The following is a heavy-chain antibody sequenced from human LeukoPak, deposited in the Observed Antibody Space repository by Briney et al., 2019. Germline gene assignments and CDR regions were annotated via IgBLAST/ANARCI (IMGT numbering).Heavy chain of an antibody. CDR2: INTNSGNL. Sequence: ASVKVSCKASGYTFTRYALNWVRQAPGQGLEWMGWINTNSGNLTYAQGFTGRFVLSLDTSVSTAYLQINSLKAEDTAVYYCARGDNTDYVLDHWGQGTLVTVSS. D-gene: IGHD3-22*01. V-gene: IGHV7-4-1*02. J-gene: IGHJ4*02. CDR3: ARGDNTDYVLDH. CDR1: GYTFTRYA.